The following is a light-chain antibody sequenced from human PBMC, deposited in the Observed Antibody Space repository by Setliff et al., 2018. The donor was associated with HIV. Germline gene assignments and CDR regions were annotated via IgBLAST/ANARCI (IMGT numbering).Light chain of an antibody. J-gene: IGLJ2*01. CDR1: RSDVGGYNF. CDR3: CSYGVNKSLV. Sequence: QSVLTQPPSASGSPGQSVTISCTGTRSDVGGYNFVSWFQQHPGKAPKLMIYQVNRRPSGVPDRFSGSKSGNTASLTVSGLQAEDEAYYHCCSYGVNKSLVFGGGTKVTVL. CDR2: QVN. V-gene: IGLV2-8*01.